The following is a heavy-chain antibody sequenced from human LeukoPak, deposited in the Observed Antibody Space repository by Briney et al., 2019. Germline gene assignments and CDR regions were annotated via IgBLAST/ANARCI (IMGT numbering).Heavy chain of an antibody. CDR2: IIPILGIA. CDR1: GGTFSSYA. V-gene: IGHV1-69*04. D-gene: IGHD4-23*01. J-gene: IGHJ3*02. Sequence: GASVKVSCKASGGTFSSYAISWVRQAPGQGLEWMGRIIPILGIANYAQKFQGRVTITADKSTSTAYMELSSLRSEDTAVYYCARYPLKGGNSTGAFDIWGQGTMVTVSS. CDR3: ARYPLKGGNSTGAFDI.